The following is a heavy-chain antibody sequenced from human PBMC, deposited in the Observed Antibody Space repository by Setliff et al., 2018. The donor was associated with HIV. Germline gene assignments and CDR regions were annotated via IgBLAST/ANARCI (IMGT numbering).Heavy chain of an antibody. V-gene: IGHV4-34*01. CDR3: ARGGGTGSFDY. D-gene: IGHD3-16*01. J-gene: IGHJ4*02. Sequence: SETLSLTCAVYGASFSAYYWSWIRQPPGKGLEWIGEINYSGSTNYKASLKSRVTISADTSKNQFSLKLSSVTAADTAVYFCARGGGTGSFDYWGQGTLVTVSS. CDR1: GASFSAYY. CDR2: INYSGST.